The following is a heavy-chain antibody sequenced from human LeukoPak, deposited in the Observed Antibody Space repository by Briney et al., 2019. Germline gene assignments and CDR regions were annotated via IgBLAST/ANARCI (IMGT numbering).Heavy chain of an antibody. CDR1: GYSFTSHW. J-gene: IGHJ4*02. Sequence: GESLKISCKGSGYSFTSHWIGWVRQMPGRGLEWMGIISPGDSGTRYSPSFQGQVTISADKSISTADLQWSSLRASDTAMYYCARLSSSWNFDYWGQGTLVTVSS. D-gene: IGHD6-13*01. CDR2: ISPGDSGT. V-gene: IGHV5-51*01. CDR3: ARLSSSWNFDY.